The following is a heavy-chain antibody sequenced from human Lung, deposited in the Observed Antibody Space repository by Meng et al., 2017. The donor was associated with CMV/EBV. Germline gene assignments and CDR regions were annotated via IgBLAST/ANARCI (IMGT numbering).Heavy chain of an antibody. CDR1: GFTFSSYA. Sequence: GGSLRLXCAASGFTFSSYAMSWVRQAPGKGLEWVSAIIGSVGSTSYADSVKGQFTISRDNSKNTLYLQLNSMRAEDTAVYCGAKGGWSKPPNWLWGQGTVVSVSS. D-gene: IGHD2-8*02. V-gene: IGHV3-23*01. J-gene: IGHJ4*02. CDR3: AKGGWSKPPNWL. CDR2: IIGSVGST.